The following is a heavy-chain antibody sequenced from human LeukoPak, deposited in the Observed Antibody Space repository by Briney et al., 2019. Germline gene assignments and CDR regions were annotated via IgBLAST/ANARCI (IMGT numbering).Heavy chain of an antibody. V-gene: IGHV1-18*01. CDR2: VSGYKGNT. D-gene: IGHD2-21*01. CDR1: GYTFTSYD. J-gene: IGHJ5*02. Sequence: ASVKVSCKASGYTFTSYDINWVRQAPGQGLEWMGWVSGYKGNTNYAQKFEGRVAMTTDTSTSTAYMELRGLRSEDTAVYYCARGDWFDPWGQGTLVTVSS. CDR3: ARGDWFDP.